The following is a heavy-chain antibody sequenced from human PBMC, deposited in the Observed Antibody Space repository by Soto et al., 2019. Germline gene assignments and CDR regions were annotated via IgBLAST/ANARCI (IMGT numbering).Heavy chain of an antibody. CDR2: IWYDGSNK. CDR3: ARDPLDCSSTSCYFQTFDY. CDR1: GFTFSSYG. Sequence: QVQLVESGGGVVQPGRSLRLSCAASGFTFSSYGMHWVRQAPGKGLEWVAVIWYDGSNKYYVDSVKGRFTISRDNSKNTLYLQMNSLRAEDTAVYYCARDPLDCSSTSCYFQTFDYWGQGTLVTVSS. D-gene: IGHD2-2*01. V-gene: IGHV3-33*01. J-gene: IGHJ4*02.